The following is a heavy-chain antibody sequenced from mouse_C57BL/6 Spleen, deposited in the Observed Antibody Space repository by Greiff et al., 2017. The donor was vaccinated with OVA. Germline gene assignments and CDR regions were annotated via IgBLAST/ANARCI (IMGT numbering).Heavy chain of an antibody. CDR3: ARREDGGDAD. D-gene: IGHD1-1*01. Sequence: VQLQQSGAELMKPGASVKLSCKATGYTFTGYWIEWVKQRPGHGLEWIGEILPGSGCTNYNEKFKGKATFTVDTSSNTAYMQLSSLTAEDSAVYYCARREDGGDADWGQGTLVTVSA. J-gene: IGHJ3*01. CDR2: ILPGSGCT. V-gene: IGHV1-9*01. CDR1: GYTFTGYW.